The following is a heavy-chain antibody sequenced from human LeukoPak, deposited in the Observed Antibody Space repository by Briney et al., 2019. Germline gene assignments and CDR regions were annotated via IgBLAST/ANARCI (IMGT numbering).Heavy chain of an antibody. Sequence: GRSLRLSCAASGFTFSSYAMHWVRQAPGKGLEWVAAISYDGSNKYYADSVKGRFTISRDNSKNTLYLQMNSLRAEDTAVYYCARGSGVRYYMDVWGKGTTVTVSS. V-gene: IGHV3-30*01. CDR3: ARGSGVRYYMDV. J-gene: IGHJ6*03. D-gene: IGHD5-12*01. CDR2: ISYDGSNK. CDR1: GFTFSSYA.